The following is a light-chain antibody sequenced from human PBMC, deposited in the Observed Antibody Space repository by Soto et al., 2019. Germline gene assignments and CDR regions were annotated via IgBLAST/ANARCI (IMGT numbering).Light chain of an antibody. Sequence: ELVWIQSPRTLAVSEGGRATLSCRASQSISDTLAWYQQKPGQAPRLLIYGASTRAPGFPARFSGSGSGTDFTLTISSLQSEDFAVYYCQQYNNWPWTFGRGTKVDI. CDR2: GAS. CDR1: QSISDT. J-gene: IGKJ1*01. V-gene: IGKV3-15*01. CDR3: QQYNNWPWT.